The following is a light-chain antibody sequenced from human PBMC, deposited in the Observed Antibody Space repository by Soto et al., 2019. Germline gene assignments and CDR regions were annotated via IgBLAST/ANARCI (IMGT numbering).Light chain of an antibody. V-gene: IGKV1-9*01. Sequence: IHLTQTPSSLSASVGDRVTITFLASQGISSFLAWYQQKPGKAPKLLIYAASSLQSGVPSRFSGSGFGTDFTLTITSLQPEDFATYYCQQVESYPSTFGGGTKVDIK. CDR1: QGISSF. CDR2: AAS. CDR3: QQVESYPST. J-gene: IGKJ4*01.